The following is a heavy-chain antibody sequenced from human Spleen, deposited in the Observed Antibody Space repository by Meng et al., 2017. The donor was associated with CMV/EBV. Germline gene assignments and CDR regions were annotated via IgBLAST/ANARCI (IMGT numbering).Heavy chain of an antibody. Sequence: GGSLRLSCAASGFTFSNYAMTWVRQAQGKGLEWVSSISGSGDSTYYADSVKGRLTISRDNSKNTLYLRMDSLRAEDTAVYYCAKGQFFYESGGYLILDSWGQGALVTVSS. J-gene: IGHJ4*02. D-gene: IGHD3-22*01. V-gene: IGHV3-23*01. CDR2: ISGSGDST. CDR1: GFTFSNYA. CDR3: AKGQFFYESGGYLILDS.